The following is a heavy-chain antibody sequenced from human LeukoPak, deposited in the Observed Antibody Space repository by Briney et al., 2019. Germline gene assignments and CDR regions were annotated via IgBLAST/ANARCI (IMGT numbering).Heavy chain of an antibody. CDR1: GFTFSSHW. V-gene: IGHV3-7*01. Sequence: GGSLRLSSAASGFTFSSHWMSWVRQAPGKGLEWVANIKQDGSEKYYVDSVKGRFTISRDNTKNSLYLQMNSLRAEDTAVYYCARDRLNAFWSGDSWDYWGQGTLVTVSS. CDR2: IKQDGSEK. CDR3: ARDRLNAFWSGDSWDY. J-gene: IGHJ4*02. D-gene: IGHD3-3*01.